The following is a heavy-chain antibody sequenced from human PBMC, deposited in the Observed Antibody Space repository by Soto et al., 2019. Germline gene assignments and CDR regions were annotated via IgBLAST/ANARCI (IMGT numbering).Heavy chain of an antibody. CDR2: IVPVYRTA. D-gene: IGHD6-13*01. CDR1: GGTFSSYR. CDR3: ARDSGAKLSSS. V-gene: IGHV1-69*13. J-gene: IGHJ4*02. Sequence: SVKVSCKASGGTFSSYRINWVRQAPGQGLEWVGGIVPVYRTADYAQKFQGRVTITADESARTAYMELRSLKSQDTAVYYCARDSGAKLSSSWGQGTLVTVSS.